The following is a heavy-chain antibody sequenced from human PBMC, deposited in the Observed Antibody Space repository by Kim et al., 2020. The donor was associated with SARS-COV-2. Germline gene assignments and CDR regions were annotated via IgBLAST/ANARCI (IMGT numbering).Heavy chain of an antibody. CDR3: ARGRGLLWFGEMNFDY. Sequence: SETLSLTCAVYGGSFSGYYWSWIRQPPGKGLEWIGEINHSGNTNYNPSLKSRVTISVDTSKNQFSLKLSSVTAADTAVYYCARGRGLLWFGEMNFDYWG. J-gene: IGHJ4*01. CDR2: INHSGNT. CDR1: GGSFSGYY. D-gene: IGHD3-10*01. V-gene: IGHV4-34*01.